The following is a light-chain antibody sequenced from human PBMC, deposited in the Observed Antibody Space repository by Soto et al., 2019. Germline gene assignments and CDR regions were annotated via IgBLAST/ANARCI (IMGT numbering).Light chain of an antibody. J-gene: IGKJ5*01. CDR3: QQTYNTPPIT. V-gene: IGKV1-12*01. CDR1: QGISRW. CDR2: GAS. Sequence: DSQMNQSPSSLSASVEDRITITCRASQGISRWLAWYQQKPGEAPRLLIYGASNLHSGVPSRFSGSRSGTDFTFTISNLQPEDCATYFCQQTYNTPPITFGQGTRLEIK.